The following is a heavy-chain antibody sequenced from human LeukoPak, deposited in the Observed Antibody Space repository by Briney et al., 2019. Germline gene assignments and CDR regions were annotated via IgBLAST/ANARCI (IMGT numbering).Heavy chain of an antibody. CDR1: GGSFSGYY. Sequence: SETLSLTCAVYGGSFSGYYWSWIRQPPGKGLEWIGEINHSGSTNYNPSLKSRVTISVDTSKNQFSLKLSSVTAADTAVYYCASGVGYSSSWGYWGQGTLVTVSS. CDR2: INHSGST. CDR3: ASGVGYSSSWGY. V-gene: IGHV4-34*01. D-gene: IGHD6-13*01. J-gene: IGHJ4*02.